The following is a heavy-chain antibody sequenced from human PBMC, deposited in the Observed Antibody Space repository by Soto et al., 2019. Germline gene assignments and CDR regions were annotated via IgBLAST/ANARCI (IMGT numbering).Heavy chain of an antibody. CDR3: APGHSAAGLLFDY. CDR1: GGSISSSSYY. Sequence: QLQLQESGPGLVKPSETLSLTCTVSGGSISSSSYYWGWIRQPPGKGLEWIGSIYYSGSTYYNPSLKSRVTISVDTSKNQFSLKLSSVTAADTAVYYCAPGHSAAGLLFDYWGQGTLVTVSS. CDR2: IYYSGST. V-gene: IGHV4-39*01. J-gene: IGHJ4*02. D-gene: IGHD6-13*01.